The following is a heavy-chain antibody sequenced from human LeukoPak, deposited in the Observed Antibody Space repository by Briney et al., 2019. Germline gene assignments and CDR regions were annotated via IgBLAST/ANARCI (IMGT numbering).Heavy chain of an antibody. Sequence: GGSLRLSCAASGFTFSSYDMHWVRQAPGKGLEWVADISYDGGNKYYADSVKGRFTISRDNSKNTLYLQMNSLRAEDTAVYYCARDRVVVPAAYYYYYGMDVWGQGTTVTVSS. V-gene: IGHV3-30-3*01. D-gene: IGHD2-2*01. CDR3: ARDRVVVPAAYYYYYGMDV. J-gene: IGHJ6*02. CDR1: GFTFSSYD. CDR2: ISYDGGNK.